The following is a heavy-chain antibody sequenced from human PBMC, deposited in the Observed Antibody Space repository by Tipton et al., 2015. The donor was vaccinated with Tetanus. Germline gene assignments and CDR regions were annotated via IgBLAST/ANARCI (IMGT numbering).Heavy chain of an antibody. CDR3: AKAPRPLPLAGTPPDDYYYMDV. V-gene: IGHV3-23*01. CDR1: GFTFSSYA. J-gene: IGHJ6*03. Sequence: SLRLSCAASGFTFSSYAMSWVRQAPGKGPEWVSAISGSGGSTYHADSVKGRFTISRDNSRNTLYLQMKSLRAEDTAVYYCAKAPRPLPLAGTPPDDYYYMDVWGKGTTVTVSS. CDR2: ISGSGGST. D-gene: IGHD6-19*01.